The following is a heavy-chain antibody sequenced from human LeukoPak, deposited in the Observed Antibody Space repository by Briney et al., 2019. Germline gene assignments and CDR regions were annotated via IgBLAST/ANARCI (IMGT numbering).Heavy chain of an antibody. V-gene: IGHV7-4-1*02. CDR1: GHTSTSYA. CDR3: ARENYDFWSGYFHPVRHNWFDP. J-gene: IGHJ5*02. D-gene: IGHD3-3*01. Sequence: GASVKVSCKASGHTSTSYAMNWVRQAPGQGLEWMGWINTNTGNPTYAQGFTGRFVFSLDTSVSTAYLQISSLKAEDTAVYYCARENYDFWSGYFHPVRHNWFDPWGQGTLVTVSS. CDR2: INTNTGNP.